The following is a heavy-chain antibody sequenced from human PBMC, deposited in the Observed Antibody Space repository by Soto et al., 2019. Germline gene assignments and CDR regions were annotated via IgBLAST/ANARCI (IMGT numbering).Heavy chain of an antibody. J-gene: IGHJ6*02. CDR2: ISAYNGNT. Sequence: QVQQVQSGAEVKKPGASVKVSCKASGYTFTSYGISWVRQAPGQGLEWMGWISAYNGNTNYAQKLQGRVTMTTDTSTSTAYMELRSLRSDDTAVYYCARVKTGTSRRYYYYGMDVWGQGTTVTVSS. CDR3: ARVKTGTSRRYYYYGMDV. D-gene: IGHD1-7*01. V-gene: IGHV1-18*01. CDR1: GYTFTSYG.